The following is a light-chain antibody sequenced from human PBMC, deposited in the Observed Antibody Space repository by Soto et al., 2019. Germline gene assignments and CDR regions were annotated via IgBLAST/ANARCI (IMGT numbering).Light chain of an antibody. CDR1: QSISSE. CDR2: GAS. J-gene: IGKJ2*01. Sequence: EIVMTQSPATLSVSPGERATLSCRASQSISSELAWYQQKPGQPPRLLIYGASTRATGVPARFTGSGSGSDFTLTISGLQSEDFAVYYCQQGHNWPLTFCQGTRLEI. CDR3: QQGHNWPLT. V-gene: IGKV3-15*01.